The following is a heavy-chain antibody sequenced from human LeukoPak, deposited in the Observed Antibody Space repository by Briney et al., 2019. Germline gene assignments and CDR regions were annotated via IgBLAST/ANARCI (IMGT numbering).Heavy chain of an antibody. J-gene: IGHJ4*02. Sequence: GGSLRLSCAASGFTFSSYAMSWVRQAPGKGLEWVSVITGSGSGADYADSVKGRFTISRDNSKNTLYLQMNSLRAEDTAVYYCARGDSSSWYHPFDYWGQGTLVTVSS. V-gene: IGHV3-23*01. CDR2: ITGSGSGA. D-gene: IGHD6-13*01. CDR3: ARGDSSSWYHPFDY. CDR1: GFTFSSYA.